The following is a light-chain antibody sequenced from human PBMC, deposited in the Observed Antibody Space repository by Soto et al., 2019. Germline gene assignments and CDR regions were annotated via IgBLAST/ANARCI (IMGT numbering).Light chain of an antibody. Sequence: EIMLSQSPGTLSLSQGERATLSCRASQSVSSNYLAWYQQKPGQAPRLLIYGASSRATGIPDRFSGSGSGTDFTLTISRLAPEDFAVYYCQQYGSSRWTFGQGTKVDI. CDR2: GAS. V-gene: IGKV3-20*01. CDR1: QSVSSNY. CDR3: QQYGSSRWT. J-gene: IGKJ1*01.